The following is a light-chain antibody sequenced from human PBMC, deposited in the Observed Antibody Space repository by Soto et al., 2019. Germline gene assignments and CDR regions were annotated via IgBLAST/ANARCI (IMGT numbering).Light chain of an antibody. CDR2: GNN. J-gene: IGLJ2*01. V-gene: IGLV1-40*01. CDR1: SSNIGAGYD. Sequence: QSVLTQPPSVSGAPGQRVTISCTGSSSNIGAGYDVHWYQQLPGTAPKFLIYGNNNRPSGVPDRFSGSKSGTSASLAITGLQAEDEADYYCQSYDSSLSGVVFGGATNITVL. CDR3: QSYDSSLSGVV.